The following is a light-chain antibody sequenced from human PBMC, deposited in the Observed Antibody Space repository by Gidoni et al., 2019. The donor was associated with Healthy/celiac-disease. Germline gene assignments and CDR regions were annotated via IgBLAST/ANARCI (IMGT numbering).Light chain of an antibody. CDR3: QQRSNWPPIT. V-gene: IGKV3-11*01. Sequence: EIVLTQSPATLSLSPGERATLSCRASQSVSSYLAWYQQKPGQAPRLLIYEASNRATGIPARVSGSGSGTDFTLTISSLEPEDFAVYYCQQRSNWPPITFGQGTRLEIK. J-gene: IGKJ5*01. CDR1: QSVSSY. CDR2: EAS.